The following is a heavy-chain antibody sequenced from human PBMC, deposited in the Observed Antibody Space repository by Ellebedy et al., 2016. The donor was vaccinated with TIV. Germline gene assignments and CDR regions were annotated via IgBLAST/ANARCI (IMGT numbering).Heavy chain of an antibody. D-gene: IGHD6-25*01. J-gene: IGHJ6*02. Sequence: SETLSLXXTVSGGSISSSNYYWGWIRQPPGKGLEWIGYISYSGSTNYNPSLKSRVTISVDTSENQFSLNLSSVTAADTAGYYCARGRGGFNLYYGMDVWGQGTTVTVSS. CDR2: ISYSGST. CDR1: GGSISSSNYY. V-gene: IGHV4-39*07. CDR3: ARGRGGFNLYYGMDV.